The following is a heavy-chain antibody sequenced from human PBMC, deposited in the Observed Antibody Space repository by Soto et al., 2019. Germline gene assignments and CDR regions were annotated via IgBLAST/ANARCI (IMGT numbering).Heavy chain of an antibody. CDR3: ATYYDILTGNSDYGMDG. V-gene: IGHV1-18*01. CDR2: ISAYNGNT. Sequence: ASVKVSCKASGYTFTSYVISWVRQAPGQGLEWMGWISAYNGNTNYAQKLQGRVTMTTDISTSTAYMELRSLRSDDTAVYYCATYYDILTGNSDYGMDGWGQGTTVTVSS. J-gene: IGHJ6*02. D-gene: IGHD3-9*01. CDR1: GYTFTSYV.